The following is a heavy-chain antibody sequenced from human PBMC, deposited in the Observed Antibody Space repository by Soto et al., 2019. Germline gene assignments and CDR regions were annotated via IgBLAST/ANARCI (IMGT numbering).Heavy chain of an antibody. CDR3: AKSDSGNWRYNWFDP. CDR1: GFTFSSYA. D-gene: IGHD6-13*01. V-gene: IGHV3-23*01. CDR2: ISGSGGST. J-gene: IGHJ5*02. Sequence: GGSLRLSCAASGFTFSSYAMSWVRQTPGEGLEWVSAISGSGGSTYSAGSVKGRFTISRDNSKNTLYLQMNSLRAEDTAVYYCAKSDSGNWRYNWFDPWGQGTLVTVS.